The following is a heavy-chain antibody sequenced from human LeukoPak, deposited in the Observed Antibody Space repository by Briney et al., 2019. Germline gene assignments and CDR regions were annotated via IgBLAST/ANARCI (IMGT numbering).Heavy chain of an antibody. CDR1: GGTFSSYA. CDR2: IIPIFGTA. CDR3: ARDPRQNNWFDP. V-gene: IGHV1-69*05. J-gene: IGHJ5*02. Sequence: ASVKVSCKASGGTFSSYAISWVRQAPGQGLEWMGRIIPIFGTANYAQKFQGRVTITTDESTSTAYMELSSLRSEDTAVYYCARDPRQNNWFDPWGQGTLVTVSS.